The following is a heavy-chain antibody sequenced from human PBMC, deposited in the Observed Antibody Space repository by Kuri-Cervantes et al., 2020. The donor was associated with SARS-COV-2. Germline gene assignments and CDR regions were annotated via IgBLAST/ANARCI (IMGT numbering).Heavy chain of an antibody. CDR2: IWFDGSNE. V-gene: IGHV3-33*01. J-gene: IGHJ3*02. CDR3: ARGRATVTVIGAFDI. D-gene: IGHD4-17*01. Sequence: LSLTCAASGFIFNNHGLHWVRQAPGEGLEWVAVIWFDGSNEYYADSVKGRFTISRDNSKDTVYLQVNSLRAEDTAVYYCARGRATVTVIGAFDIWGQGTMVTVSS. CDR1: GFIFNNHG.